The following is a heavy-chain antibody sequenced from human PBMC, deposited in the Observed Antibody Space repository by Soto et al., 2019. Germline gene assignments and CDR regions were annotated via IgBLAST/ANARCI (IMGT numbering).Heavy chain of an antibody. CDR2: IFYSGST. D-gene: IGHD6-13*01. Sequence: QVQLQESGPGLVKPSQTLSLICTVSGGSINSGGYYWNWIRQHPGKGLEWIGYIFYSGSTYYNPFPRSRINLSGDPFENQFSLNLSSVTAADTAVYFWSRGYRQSGYSSRWVFYYWGQGTLVHLSS. V-gene: IGHV4-31*03. CDR3: SRGYRQSGYSSRWVFYY. J-gene: IGHJ4*02. CDR1: GGSINSGGYY.